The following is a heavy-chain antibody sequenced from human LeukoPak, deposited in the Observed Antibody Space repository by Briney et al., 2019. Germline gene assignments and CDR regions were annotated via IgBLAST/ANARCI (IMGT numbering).Heavy chain of an antibody. CDR2: ISYDGSNK. CDR1: GFTFSSYA. Sequence: PGRSLRLSCAASGFTFSSYAMHWVRQAPGKGLEWVAVISYDGSNKYYADSVKGRFTISRDNSKNTLYLQMNSLRAEDTAVYYCASSCGSYSSIETFDYWGQGTLVTVSS. J-gene: IGHJ4*02. CDR3: ASSCGSYSSIETFDY. V-gene: IGHV3-30*04. D-gene: IGHD1-26*01.